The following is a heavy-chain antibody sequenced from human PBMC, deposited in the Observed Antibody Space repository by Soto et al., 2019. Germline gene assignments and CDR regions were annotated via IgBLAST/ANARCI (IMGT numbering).Heavy chain of an antibody. D-gene: IGHD2-2*01. J-gene: IGHJ4*02. CDR3: AREDSIIIPAVSDF. V-gene: IGHV3-21*01. Sequence: GGSLRLSCTVSGFAFNNYGINWVRQAPGKGLEWVSSISKSDYTYYSDSVKGRFTISRDNAKNSVSLKMNTLRVEDTAVYYCAREDSIIIPAVSDFWGQGTLVTVSS. CDR2: ISKSDYT. CDR1: GFAFNNYG.